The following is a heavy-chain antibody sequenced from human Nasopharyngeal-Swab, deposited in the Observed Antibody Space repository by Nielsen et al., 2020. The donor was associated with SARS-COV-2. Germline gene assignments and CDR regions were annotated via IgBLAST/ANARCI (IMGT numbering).Heavy chain of an antibody. CDR3: ARAAPGRSYYLDY. CDR2: INPNSGGT. CDR1: GYTFTGYY. Sequence: ASVKVSCKASGYTFTGYYMHWVRQAPGQGLEWMGWINPNSGGTNYAQKFQGWVTMTRDTSISTAYMELSRPRSDDTAVYYCARAAPGRSYYLDYWGQGTLVTVSS. V-gene: IGHV1-2*04. J-gene: IGHJ4*02.